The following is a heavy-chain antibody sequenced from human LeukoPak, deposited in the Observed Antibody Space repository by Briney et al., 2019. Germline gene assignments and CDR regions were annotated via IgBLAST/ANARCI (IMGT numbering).Heavy chain of an antibody. CDR2: ISAFNGET. J-gene: IGHJ4*02. Sequence: APVKVSCKASGYTFTSYGISWVGQAPGKGLEWMGLISAFNGETDFAKKPQGRVTLTTDTSTSTAYMELRSLRSDDTAVYYCARDNQGLVGYWGQGTLVTVSS. V-gene: IGHV1-18*01. CDR1: GYTFTSYG. CDR3: ARDNQGLVGY. D-gene: IGHD1-26*01.